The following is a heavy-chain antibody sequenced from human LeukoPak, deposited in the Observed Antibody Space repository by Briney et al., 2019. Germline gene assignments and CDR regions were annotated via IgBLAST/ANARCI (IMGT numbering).Heavy chain of an antibody. V-gene: IGHV1-18*01. D-gene: IGHD6-19*01. CDR3: ARDLGSGIAVPFDH. Sequence: ASVKVSCKASGYTFSNYGISWVRQAPGQGLEWMGWISAYNGNTNYAQKLQGRVTMTTDTSTSTAYMELRSLRSDDTAVYYCARDLGSGIAVPFDHWGQGTLVTVSS. CDR1: GYTFSNYG. J-gene: IGHJ4*02. CDR2: ISAYNGNT.